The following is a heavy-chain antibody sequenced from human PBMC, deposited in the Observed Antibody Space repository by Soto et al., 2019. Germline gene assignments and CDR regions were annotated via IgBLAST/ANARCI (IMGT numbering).Heavy chain of an antibody. J-gene: IGHJ5*02. Sequence: GGSLRLSCAASGFTFSSYWMHWVRQAPGKGLVWVSRINSDGSSTSYADSVKGRFTISRDNAKNTLYLQMNSLRAEDTAVYYCARVSKGCSGGSCYSWFDPWGQGTLVTVSS. V-gene: IGHV3-74*01. D-gene: IGHD2-15*01. CDR2: INSDGSST. CDR1: GFTFSSYW. CDR3: ARVSKGCSGGSCYSWFDP.